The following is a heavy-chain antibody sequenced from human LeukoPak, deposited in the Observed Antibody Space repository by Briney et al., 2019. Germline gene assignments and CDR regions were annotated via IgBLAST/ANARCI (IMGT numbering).Heavy chain of an antibody. Sequence: GGSLRLSCAASGFTFSSYAMHWVRQAPGKGLEWVAVISYDGSNKYCADSVKGRFTISRDNSKNTLYLQMNSLRAEDTAVYYCARPMDSSGYYYVRTAFDIWGQGTMVTVSS. D-gene: IGHD3-22*01. CDR3: ARPMDSSGYYYVRTAFDI. CDR1: GFTFSSYA. J-gene: IGHJ3*02. V-gene: IGHV3-30*01. CDR2: ISYDGSNK.